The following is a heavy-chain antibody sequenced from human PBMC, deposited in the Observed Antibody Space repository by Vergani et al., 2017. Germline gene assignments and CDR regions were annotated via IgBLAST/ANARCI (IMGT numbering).Heavy chain of an antibody. D-gene: IGHD2-2*01. CDR1: GFTFIMHA. V-gene: IGHV3-23*01. Sequence: EVQLLESGGDLVQPGGSLRLSCAASGFTFIMHAMSWVRQAPGKGLEWVSTLSASDRRTHYADSVKGRFTISRDNSKNTLYLQMNSLRAEDTAVYYCAKDHCSSTSCHFDYWGQGTLVTVSS. CDR3: AKDHCSSTSCHFDY. J-gene: IGHJ4*02. CDR2: LSASDRRT.